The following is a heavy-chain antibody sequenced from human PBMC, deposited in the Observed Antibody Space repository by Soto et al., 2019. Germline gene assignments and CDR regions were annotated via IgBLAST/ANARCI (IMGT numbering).Heavy chain of an antibody. CDR2: TSVDGSRT. D-gene: IGHD4-17*01. CDR1: EFTFTTYY. V-gene: IGHV3-74*03. Sequence: EVQLVESGGGLVQPGGSLRLSCAGSEFTFTTYYMHWVRQAPGKGLVWVSLTSVDGSRTLYADSVQGRFTISRDNAKNTVYLQMNSLRVEDTAVYYCARDLDGDQDWYPDLWGRGTLVTVSS. CDR3: ARDLDGDQDWYPDL. J-gene: IGHJ2*01.